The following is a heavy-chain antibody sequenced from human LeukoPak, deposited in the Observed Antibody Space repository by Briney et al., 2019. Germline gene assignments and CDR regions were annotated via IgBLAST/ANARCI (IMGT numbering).Heavy chain of an antibody. CDR3: ARDPGSGDY. CDR2: IKQDGSEK. V-gene: IGHV3-7*01. D-gene: IGHD3-10*01. CDR1: GFTFSTYW. J-gene: IGHJ4*02. Sequence: PGGSLRLSCAASGFTFSTYWMSWVRQASGKGLEWVAHIKQDGSEKYYVDSVKGRFSISRDNAKNSLYLQMNSLRAEDTAVYYCARDPGSGDYWGQGTLVTVSS.